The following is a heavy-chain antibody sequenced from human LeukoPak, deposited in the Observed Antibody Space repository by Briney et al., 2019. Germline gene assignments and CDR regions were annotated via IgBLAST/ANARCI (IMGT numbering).Heavy chain of an antibody. CDR2: IRYDGSNK. D-gene: IGHD1-14*01. Sequence: GGSLRLSCAASGFTFSSYGMHWVRQAPGKGLEWVAFIRYDGSNKYYADSVKGRFTISRDNSKNTLYLQMNSLRAEDTAVYYCAKDNRSLLRTFLGLLGYWGQGTLVTVSS. CDR1: GFTFSSYG. J-gene: IGHJ4*02. CDR3: AKDNRSLLRTFLGLLGY. V-gene: IGHV3-30*02.